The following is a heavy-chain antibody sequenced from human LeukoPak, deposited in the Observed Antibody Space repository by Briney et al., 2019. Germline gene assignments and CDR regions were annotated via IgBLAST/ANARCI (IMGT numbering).Heavy chain of an antibody. J-gene: IGHJ6*04. CDR1: GFIFGTYA. Sequence: GGSLRLSCAASGFIFGTYAMHWVRRAPGKGLEWVAVISYDGSNKYYADSVKGRFTISRDNSKNTLYLQMNSLRPEDTAVYYCAKNARDYGDYDHYGMDVWGKGTTVTVSS. V-gene: IGHV3-30*18. CDR3: AKNARDYGDYDHYGMDV. D-gene: IGHD4-17*01. CDR2: ISYDGSNK.